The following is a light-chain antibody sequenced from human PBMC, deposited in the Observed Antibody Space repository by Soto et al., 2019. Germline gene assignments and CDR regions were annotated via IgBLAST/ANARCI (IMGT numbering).Light chain of an antibody. CDR1: QGISSY. CDR2: AAS. CDR3: QQLNSYPPWT. V-gene: IGKV1-9*01. J-gene: IGKJ1*01. Sequence: IQLTQSPSSLSASVGDRVTITCRASQGISSYLAWYQQKPGKAPKLLIYAASTLQSEVPSRFSGSGSGTNFTLTISSLQPEDFATYYCQQLNSYPPWTFGKGTKVDIK.